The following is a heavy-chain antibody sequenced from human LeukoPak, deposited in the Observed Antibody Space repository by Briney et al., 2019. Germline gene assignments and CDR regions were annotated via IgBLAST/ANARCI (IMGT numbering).Heavy chain of an antibody. CDR3: ARHEYYFDN. J-gene: IGHJ4*02. V-gene: IGHV4-39*01. Sequence: SETLSLTCTVSGGSISSTNYYWGWIRQPPGRGLEWIGRIYYSGSTFYDPSLRSRVTISVDTSKNQFPLKLSSVTAADTAVYFCARHEYYFDNWGQGTPVTVSS. CDR1: GGSISSTNYY. CDR2: IYYSGST.